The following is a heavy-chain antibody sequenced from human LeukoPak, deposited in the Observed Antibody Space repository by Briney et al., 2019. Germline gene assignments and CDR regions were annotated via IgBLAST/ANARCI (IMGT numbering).Heavy chain of an antibody. V-gene: IGHV4-59*01. CDR1: GGSIRSYY. CDR3: AREPTTVTGYYYYGMDV. J-gene: IGHJ6*02. D-gene: IGHD4-11*01. Sequence: SETLSLTCTVSGGSIRSYYWSWIRQPPGKGLEWIGYIYYSGSTNYNPSLKSRVTISVDTSKNQFSLKLSSVTAADTAVYYCAREPTTVTGYYYYGMDVWGQGTTVTVSS. CDR2: IYYSGST.